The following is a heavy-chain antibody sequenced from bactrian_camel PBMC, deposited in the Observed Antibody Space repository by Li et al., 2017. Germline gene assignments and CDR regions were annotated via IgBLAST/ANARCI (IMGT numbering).Heavy chain of an antibody. CDR3: TARYGQELWCLVLDDHKLLSI. D-gene: IGHD2*01. CDR2: IDSDGST. V-gene: IGHV3S53*01. CDR1: GNTYTSSC. Sequence: HVQLVESGGGSVQAGGSLRLSCAASGNTYTSSCMAWYRQAPGKERERVARIDSDGSTRYADSVKGRFSISRDKSKKTSYLQMNSLKPDDTAMYYCTARYGQELWCLVLDDHKLLSILGPGDPGHRL. J-gene: IGHJ4*01.